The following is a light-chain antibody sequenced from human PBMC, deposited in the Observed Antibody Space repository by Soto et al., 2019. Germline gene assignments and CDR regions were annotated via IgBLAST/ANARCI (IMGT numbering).Light chain of an antibody. J-gene: IGKJ4*01. V-gene: IGKV3-15*01. Sequence: ETMMTQSPDTLSVSLGERATLSCRASQSLRSSLAWYQQKPGQAPRLLIYDASTRATGIPARFSGSGSGTDFTLTISGLQSEDFAVYYCQQYNNWPRATFGGGTKVDIK. CDR1: QSLRSS. CDR3: QQYNNWPRAT. CDR2: DAS.